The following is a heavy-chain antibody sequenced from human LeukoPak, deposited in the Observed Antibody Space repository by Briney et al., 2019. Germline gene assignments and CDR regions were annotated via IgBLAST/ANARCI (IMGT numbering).Heavy chain of an antibody. D-gene: IGHD2-2*01. Sequence: GGSLRLSCVASGFTVSSKYMSWVRQAPGKGLEWVSVIYIDGGTYYADSVKVRFTISRDNSKNTLLLQMNSLRAEDTAVYYCARGHYSNRLGGQGTLVTVSS. CDR2: IYIDGGT. V-gene: IGHV3-66*01. CDR3: ARGHYSNRL. J-gene: IGHJ4*02. CDR1: GFTVSSKY.